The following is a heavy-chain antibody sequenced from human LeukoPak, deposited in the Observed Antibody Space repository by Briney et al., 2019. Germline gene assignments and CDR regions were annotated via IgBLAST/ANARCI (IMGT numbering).Heavy chain of an antibody. V-gene: IGHV3-30*02. J-gene: IGHJ4*02. CDR2: IRYDGSNK. CDR1: GFTFSSYG. D-gene: IGHD6-19*01. CDR3: ARDLTYSGWYYFDY. Sequence: PGGSLRLSCAASGFTFSSYGMHWVRQAPGKGLEWVAFIRYDGSNKYYADSVKGRFTISRDNSKNTLHLQMNSLRGEDSAVYYCARDLTYSGWYYFDYWGQGTLVTVSS.